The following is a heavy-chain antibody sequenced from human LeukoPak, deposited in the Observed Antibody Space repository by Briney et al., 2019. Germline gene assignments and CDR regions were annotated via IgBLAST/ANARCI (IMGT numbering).Heavy chain of an antibody. Sequence: ASVKVSCEASGYTFTSYYMHWVRQAPGQGLEWMGIINPSGGSTSYAQKFQGRVTMTRDMSTSTVYMELSSLRSEDTAVYYCARDATVVTPGAWFDPWGQGTLVTVSS. CDR1: GYTFTSYY. D-gene: IGHD4-23*01. CDR2: INPSGGST. V-gene: IGHV1-46*01. CDR3: ARDATVVTPGAWFDP. J-gene: IGHJ5*02.